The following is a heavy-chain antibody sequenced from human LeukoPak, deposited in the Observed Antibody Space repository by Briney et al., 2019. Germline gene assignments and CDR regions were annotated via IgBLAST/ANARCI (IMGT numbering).Heavy chain of an antibody. D-gene: IGHD3-22*01. J-gene: IGHJ4*02. Sequence: SETLSLTCTVSGGSISSGGYYWSWIRQHPGKGLEWIGYIYYSGSTYYNPSLKSRVTISVDTSKNQFSLKLSSVTAADTAVYYCARDGDGSGYYFDFWGQGTLVTVSS. CDR1: GGSISSGGYY. CDR2: IYYSGST. V-gene: IGHV4-31*03. CDR3: ARDGDGSGYYFDF.